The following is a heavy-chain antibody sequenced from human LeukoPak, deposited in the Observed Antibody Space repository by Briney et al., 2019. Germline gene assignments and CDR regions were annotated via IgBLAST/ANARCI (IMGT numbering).Heavy chain of an antibody. CDR3: ARASSGWYEGIDY. CDR2: ISPTGSTT. J-gene: IGHJ4*02. CDR1: GFSFSGHW. V-gene: IGHV3-74*01. D-gene: IGHD6-19*01. Sequence: GGSLRLSCIASGFSFSGHWMHWARQLPGKGLVWVSRISPTGSTTSYADSVKGRFTVSRDNAKNSLYLQVNSLRAEDTAVYYCARASSGWYEGIDYWGQGTLVTVSS.